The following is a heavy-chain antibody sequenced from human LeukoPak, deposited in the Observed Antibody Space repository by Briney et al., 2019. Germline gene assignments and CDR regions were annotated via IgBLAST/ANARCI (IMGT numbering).Heavy chain of an antibody. Sequence: SETLSLTCAVSGDSISSSNWWSWVRQPPGKGLEWIGEIYHSGSTNYNPSLKSRVTMSLDKSKNQFSLNLTPVTAADTAAYYCAREAAGQWFDPWGQGTLVTVSS. CDR3: AREAAGQWFDP. V-gene: IGHV4-4*02. CDR1: GDSISSSNW. D-gene: IGHD6-25*01. CDR2: IYHSGST. J-gene: IGHJ5*02.